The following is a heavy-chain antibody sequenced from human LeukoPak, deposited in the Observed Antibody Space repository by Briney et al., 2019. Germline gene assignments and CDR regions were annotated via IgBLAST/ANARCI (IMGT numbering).Heavy chain of an antibody. V-gene: IGHV4-59*08. CDR2: IYYSGST. CDR1: GGSTSSYY. Sequence: PSETLSLTCTVSGGSTSSYYWSWIRQPPGKGLEWIGYIYYSGSTNYNPSLKSRVTISVDTSKNQFSLKLSSVTAADTAVYYCARLNPPRWFDPWGQGTLVTVSS. J-gene: IGHJ5*02. CDR3: ARLNPPRWFDP.